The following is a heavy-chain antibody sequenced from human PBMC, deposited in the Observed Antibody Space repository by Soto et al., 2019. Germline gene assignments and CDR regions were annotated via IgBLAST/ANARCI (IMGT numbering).Heavy chain of an antibody. D-gene: IGHD3-16*01. CDR2: SRNKANIYTT. CDR3: ARVSKLIWDFDI. V-gene: IGHV3-72*01. Sequence: EVQLVESGGGLVQPGGSLRLSCAASGFTFSDHYMDWVRQAPGKGLEWVGRSRNKANIYTTEYAASVKGRFTILRDVSKNSLYLEMNRLRSEDTAIYYCARVSKLIWDFDIWGQGTMVTVSS. CDR1: GFTFSDHY. J-gene: IGHJ3*02.